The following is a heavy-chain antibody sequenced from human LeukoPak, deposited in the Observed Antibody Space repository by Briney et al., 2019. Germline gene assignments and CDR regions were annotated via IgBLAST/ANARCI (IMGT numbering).Heavy chain of an antibody. CDR2: INPSGGST. CDR1: GYTFTSYY. Sequence: ASVKVSCKASGYTFTSYYMHWVRQAPGQGREWMGIINPSGGSTSYAQKFQGRVTMTRDTSTSTVYMELSSLRSEDTAVYYCARGHSLPYSSGWSVAFNRGQGTLVTVSS. J-gene: IGHJ4*02. CDR3: ARGHSLPYSSGWSVAFN. D-gene: IGHD6-19*01. V-gene: IGHV1-46*01.